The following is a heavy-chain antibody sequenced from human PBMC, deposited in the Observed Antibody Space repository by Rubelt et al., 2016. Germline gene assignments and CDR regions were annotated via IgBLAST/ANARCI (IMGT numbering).Heavy chain of an antibody. V-gene: IGHV4-30-4*07. CDR2: YSGST. J-gene: IGHJ3*02. D-gene: IGHD3-22*01. Sequence: YSGSTYYNPSLKSRVTISVDTSKNQFSLKLSSVTAADTAVYYCARDGTKYYYDSSGYSDAFDIWGQGTMVTVSS. CDR3: ARDGTKYYYDSSGYSDAFDI.